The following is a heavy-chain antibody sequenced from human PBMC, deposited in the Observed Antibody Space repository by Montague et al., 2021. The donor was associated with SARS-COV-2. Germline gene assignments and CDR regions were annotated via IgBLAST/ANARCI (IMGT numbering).Heavy chain of an antibody. CDR3: ARGREVEAVARTLGAFDM. D-gene: IGHD6-19*01. CDR2: ISQNGTA. V-gene: IGHV4-34*01. CDR1: GGSFSGYY. Sequence: SETLSLTCAVYGGSFSGYYWSWLRQSPRGGLEWIAEISQNGTANYNPSLESRLSISIDTSRNQFTLKLSSVTAADTAMYYCARGREVEAVARTLGAFDMWGQGTMVTVSS. J-gene: IGHJ3*02.